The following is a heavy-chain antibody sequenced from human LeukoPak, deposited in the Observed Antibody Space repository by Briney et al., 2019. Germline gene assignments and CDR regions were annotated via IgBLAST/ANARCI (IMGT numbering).Heavy chain of an antibody. CDR1: GFTFSSYS. CDR2: ISSSSSYI. J-gene: IGHJ4*02. CDR3: ARPPTFGGVITD. Sequence: PGGSLRLSCAASGFTFSSYSMNWVRQAPGKGLEWVSSISSSSSYIYYADSVKGRFTISRDNAKNSLYLQMNSLRAEDTAVYYCARPPTFGGVITDWGQGTLVTVSS. D-gene: IGHD3-16*01. V-gene: IGHV3-21*01.